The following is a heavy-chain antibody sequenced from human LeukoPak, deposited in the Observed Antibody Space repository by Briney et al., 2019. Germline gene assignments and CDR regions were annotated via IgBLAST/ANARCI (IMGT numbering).Heavy chain of an antibody. V-gene: IGHV1-18*01. CDR3: ARETKDGVFFDY. CDR1: GYIFTKYD. J-gene: IGHJ4*02. Sequence: ASVKVSCKSSGYIFTKYDIRWVRQAPGQGPEWMGWITPYNGNAQSAPKFEGRVTMTTDTSASTAYLELRGLKSDDTAVYYCARETKDGVFFDYWGQGTLVIVSS. CDR2: ITPYNGNA. D-gene: IGHD6-13*01.